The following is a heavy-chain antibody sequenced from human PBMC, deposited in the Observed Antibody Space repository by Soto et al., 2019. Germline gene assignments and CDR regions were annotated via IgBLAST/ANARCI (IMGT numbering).Heavy chain of an antibody. Sequence: ELQLVESGGGLIQPGGSLRLSCAASGFTVTRNYMTWVRLAPGKGLECVSTIHTGGKTYYTDSVKGRFTVSRDESKNTLHLQMNTLRFEDTAVYYCATGGSKRVRGAIVEVFHLEFWGRGTVVTVSS. CDR3: ATGGSKRVRGAIVEVFHLEF. J-gene: IGHJ4*02. V-gene: IGHV3-53*02. CDR1: GFTVTRNY. D-gene: IGHD3-10*01. CDR2: IHTGGKT.